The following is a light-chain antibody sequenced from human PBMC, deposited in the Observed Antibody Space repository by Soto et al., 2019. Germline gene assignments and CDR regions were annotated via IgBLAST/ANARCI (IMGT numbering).Light chain of an antibody. CDR3: QQFFT. CDR1: QDISNY. Sequence: DIPMTQSPSSLSASVGDRVTITCQASQDISNYLNWYQQKPGKAPKLLIYDASNLETGVPSRFSGSGSGTDFTFTISSLQPEDIATYYCQQFFTFGPGTKVDIK. V-gene: IGKV1-33*01. J-gene: IGKJ3*01. CDR2: DAS.